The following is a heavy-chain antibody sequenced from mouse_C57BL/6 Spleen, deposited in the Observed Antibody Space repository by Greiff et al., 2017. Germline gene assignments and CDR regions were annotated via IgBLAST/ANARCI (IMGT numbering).Heavy chain of an antibody. Sequence: EVQLVESGGGLVQPGGSLSLSCAASGFTFTDYYMSWVRQPPGKALEWLGFIRNKANGYTTEYSASVKGRFTISRDNSQTILYLQMNALRAEDSATYYCARYRTGTWSYAMDYWGQGTSVTVSS. D-gene: IGHD4-1*01. CDR2: IRNKANGYTT. CDR3: ARYRTGTWSYAMDY. V-gene: IGHV7-3*01. J-gene: IGHJ4*01. CDR1: GFTFTDYY.